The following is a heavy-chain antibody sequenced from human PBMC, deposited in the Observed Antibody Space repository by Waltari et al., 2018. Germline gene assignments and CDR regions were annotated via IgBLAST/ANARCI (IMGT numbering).Heavy chain of an antibody. D-gene: IGHD2-2*02. CDR3: AKDAFGNTYLDF. V-gene: IGHV3-30*02. CDR1: GFTFGNFG. J-gene: IGHJ4*02. Sequence: QVNLVESGGVVVRPGGSLRLSCNTSGFTFGNFGMHWVRQAPGKGLEWLALIWFDGSDKFYADSVRGRFTISRDNSARTLYLDMDSLRLDDTAMYYCAKDAFGNTYLDFWGQGTLVTVSS. CDR2: IWFDGSDK.